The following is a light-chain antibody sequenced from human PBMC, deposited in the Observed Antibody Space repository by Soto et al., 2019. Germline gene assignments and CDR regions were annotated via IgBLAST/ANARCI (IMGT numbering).Light chain of an antibody. CDR2: GAY. J-gene: IGKJ1*01. CDR3: QQFNKWPRT. Sequence: EIVMTQSPATLSVSPGERATLSCRASQSVSTNLAWYQQRPGQAPRLIISGAYTRATGIPARFSGSGSGTEFTLTISSLQSEDFAIYYCQQFNKWPRTCGQGTKVDIK. CDR1: QSVSTN. V-gene: IGKV3-15*01.